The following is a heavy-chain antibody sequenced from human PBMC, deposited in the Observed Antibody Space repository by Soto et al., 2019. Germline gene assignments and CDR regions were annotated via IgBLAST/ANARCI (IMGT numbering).Heavy chain of an antibody. V-gene: IGHV4-59*08. D-gene: IGHD5-12*01. CDR1: GCSISSYY. Sequence: SETLSLTCTVSGCSISSYYWSWIRQPPGKGLEWIGYIYYSGSTNYNPSLKSRVTVSVDTSKNQFSLKLSSVTAADTAVYYCARHAYSGYDYSYYFDYWGQGTLVTVSS. CDR2: IYYSGST. J-gene: IGHJ4*02. CDR3: ARHAYSGYDYSYYFDY.